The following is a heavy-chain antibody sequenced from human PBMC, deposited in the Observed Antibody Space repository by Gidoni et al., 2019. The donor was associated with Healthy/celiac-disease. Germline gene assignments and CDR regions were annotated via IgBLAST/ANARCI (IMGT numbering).Heavy chain of an antibody. Sequence: EVQLVESGGGLVKPGGFLRLYCAASGFTFSRDSMNWVRQAPGKGLEWVSSISSSSSYIYYADSVKGRFTISRDNAKNSLYLQMNSLRAEDTAVYYCARDLVVPAAFYGMDVWGQGTTVTVSS. D-gene: IGHD2-2*01. CDR2: ISSSSSYI. V-gene: IGHV3-21*01. CDR3: ARDLVVPAAFYGMDV. J-gene: IGHJ6*02. CDR1: GFTFSRDS.